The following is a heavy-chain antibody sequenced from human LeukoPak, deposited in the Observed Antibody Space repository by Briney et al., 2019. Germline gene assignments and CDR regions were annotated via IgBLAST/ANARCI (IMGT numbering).Heavy chain of an antibody. CDR3: ARVPFYGDYYYYYMDV. Sequence: SETLSLTCAVYGGSFSGYYWSWIRQPPGKGLEWSGEINHSGSTNYNPSLKSRVTISVDTSKNQFSLKLSSVTAADTAVYYCARVPFYGDYYYYYMDVWGKGTTVTVSS. J-gene: IGHJ6*03. D-gene: IGHD4-17*01. CDR1: GGSFSGYY. V-gene: IGHV4-34*01. CDR2: INHSGST.